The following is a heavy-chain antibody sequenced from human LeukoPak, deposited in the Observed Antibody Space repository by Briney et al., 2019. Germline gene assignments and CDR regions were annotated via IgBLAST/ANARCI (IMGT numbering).Heavy chain of an antibody. CDR1: GFTFSSYW. V-gene: IGHV3-7*01. D-gene: IGHD2-2*01. J-gene: IGHJ4*02. Sequence: SGGSLRLSCAASGFTFSSYWMSWVRQAPGKGLEWVANIKKDGSEKYYVDSVKGRFTVSRDNAKHSLYLQMNSLRAEDTAVYYCARGPNYCSSTSCYFGDWGQGTLVTVSS. CDR3: ARGPNYCSSTSCYFGD. CDR2: IKKDGSEK.